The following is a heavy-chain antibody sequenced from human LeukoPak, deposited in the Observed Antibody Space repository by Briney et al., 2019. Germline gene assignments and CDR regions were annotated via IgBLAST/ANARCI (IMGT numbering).Heavy chain of an antibody. D-gene: IGHD6-6*01. CDR2: ISSSSGYV. Sequence: PGGSLRLSCAASGFTLSNYSMNWVRQAPGKGLEWVSSISSSSGYVFYADSMKGRFTISRDNSKNTLYLQVNSLRADDTAVYYCASRGSSSSQYYWGQGTLVTVSS. CDR1: GFTLSNYS. V-gene: IGHV3-21*04. J-gene: IGHJ4*02. CDR3: ASRGSSSSQYY.